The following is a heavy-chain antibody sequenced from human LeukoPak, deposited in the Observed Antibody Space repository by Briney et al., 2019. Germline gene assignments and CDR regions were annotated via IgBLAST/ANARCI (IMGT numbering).Heavy chain of an antibody. V-gene: IGHV1-2*02. J-gene: IGHJ4*02. Sequence: ASVKVSCKASGYTFTGYYMHWVRQAPGQGLEWMGWINPNSGGTNYAQKFQGRVTMTRDTSISTAYMELSRLRSDDTAVYYCARDLSLIRRITIFGVVIYWGQGTLVTVSS. CDR3: ARDLSLIRRITIFGVVIY. CDR2: INPNSGGT. CDR1: GYTFTGYY. D-gene: IGHD3-3*01.